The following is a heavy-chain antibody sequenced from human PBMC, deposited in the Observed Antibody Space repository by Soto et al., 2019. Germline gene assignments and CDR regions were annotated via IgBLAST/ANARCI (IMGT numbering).Heavy chain of an antibody. Sequence: GGSLRLSXAASGFTFSTYALTWVRQAAGKGLEWVSVINSGGSTNFADSVKGRFTVSRDNSKNTLYLQMNSLRAEDTAIYYCAKDLSSSPRDYSYYYGMDVWGQGTTVTVSS. V-gene: IGHV3-23*01. CDR3: AKDLSSSPRDYSYYYGMDV. J-gene: IGHJ6*02. CDR1: GFTFSTYA. D-gene: IGHD6-6*01. CDR2: INSGGST.